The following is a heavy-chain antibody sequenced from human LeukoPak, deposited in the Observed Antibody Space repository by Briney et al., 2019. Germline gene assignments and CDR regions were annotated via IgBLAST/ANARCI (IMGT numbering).Heavy chain of an antibody. CDR1: GGTFSSYA. J-gene: IGHJ4*02. Sequence: HVASVKVSCKASGGTFSSYAISWVRRAPGQGLEWMGRVIPIFGIANYAQKFQGRVTITADKSTSTAYMELSSLRSEDTAVYYCARGSVDTAMVSEYYFDYWGQGTLVTVSS. CDR3: ARGSVDTAMVSEYYFDY. D-gene: IGHD5-18*01. V-gene: IGHV1-69*04. CDR2: VIPIFGIA.